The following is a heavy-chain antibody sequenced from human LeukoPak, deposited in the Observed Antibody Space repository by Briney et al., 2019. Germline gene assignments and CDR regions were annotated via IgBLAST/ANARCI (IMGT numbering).Heavy chain of an antibody. J-gene: IGHJ4*02. Sequence: GASVKVSCKASGYTFTSYHMHWVRQAPGQGLEWMGKINLSGGSTTYAQKFQGRVTMTEDTSTDTAYMELSSLRSEDTAVYYCATVVAATSDFDYWGQGTLVTVSS. V-gene: IGHV1-46*01. CDR2: INLSGGST. CDR3: ATVVAATSDFDY. CDR1: GYTFTSYH. D-gene: IGHD2-15*01.